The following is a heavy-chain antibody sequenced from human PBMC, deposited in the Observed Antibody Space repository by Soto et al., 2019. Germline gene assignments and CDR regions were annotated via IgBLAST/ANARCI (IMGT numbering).Heavy chain of an antibody. CDR3: TTDNGIYCSGGSCSPLDY. V-gene: IGHV3-15*01. Sequence: PGGSLRLSCAASGFTFSSYAMTWVRQAPGKGLEWVGRIKSNTDGGTTDYAAPVKGRFTISRHDSKNTLYLQMNSLKTEDTAVYYCTTDNGIYCSGGSCSPLDYWGQGTLVTVSS. CDR1: GFTFSSYA. CDR2: IKSNTDGGTT. D-gene: IGHD2-15*01. J-gene: IGHJ4*02.